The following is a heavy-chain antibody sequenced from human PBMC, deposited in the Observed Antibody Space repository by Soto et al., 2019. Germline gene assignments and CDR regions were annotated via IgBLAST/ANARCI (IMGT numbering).Heavy chain of an antibody. Sequence: GESLKISCRGSGYTFTDYWIVWVRQTPEKGLEWMGIIYPGDSNTRYSPSFQGQVTISVDKSITTAYLQWTRLKASDTAMYYCARQLTAAADIDYWGQGTLVTVSS. D-gene: IGHD6-13*01. CDR1: GYTFTDYW. CDR2: IYPGDSNT. CDR3: ARQLTAAADIDY. J-gene: IGHJ4*02. V-gene: IGHV5-51*01.